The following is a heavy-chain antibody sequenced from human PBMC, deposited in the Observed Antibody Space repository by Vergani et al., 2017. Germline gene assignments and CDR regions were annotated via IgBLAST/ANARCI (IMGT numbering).Heavy chain of an antibody. Sequence: EVQLVESGGGLVKPGGSLRLSCAASGFTFSSYSMNWVRQAPGKGLEWVSSISSSSSYIYYADSVKGRFTISRDNAKNSLYLQMNSLRAEDTAVYYCARDLDYSNPMYYFDYWGQGTLVTVSS. D-gene: IGHD4-11*01. CDR3: ARDLDYSNPMYYFDY. J-gene: IGHJ4*02. CDR1: GFTFSSYS. CDR2: ISSSSSYI. V-gene: IGHV3-21*01.